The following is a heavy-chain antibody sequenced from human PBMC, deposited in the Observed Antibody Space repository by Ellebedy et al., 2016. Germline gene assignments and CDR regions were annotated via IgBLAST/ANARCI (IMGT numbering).Heavy chain of an antibody. CDR1: RFTFSSYA. Sequence: GGSLRLSCAASRFTFSSYAMSWVRQAPGKGLEWVSAISGSGGSTYYADSVKGRFTISRDNSKNTLYLQMNSLRAEDTAVYYCARAGKRDEVYYFDYWGQGTLVTVSS. D-gene: IGHD5-24*01. J-gene: IGHJ4*02. V-gene: IGHV3-23*01. CDR3: ARAGKRDEVYYFDY. CDR2: ISGSGGST.